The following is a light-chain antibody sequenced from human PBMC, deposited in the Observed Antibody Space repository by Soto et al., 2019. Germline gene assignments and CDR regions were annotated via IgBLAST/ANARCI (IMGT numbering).Light chain of an antibody. CDR3: AAWDDRLNGVV. J-gene: IGLJ2*01. CDR1: SSNIGSNT. V-gene: IGLV1-44*01. Sequence: QAVLTQPPSSSGTPGQRGTISCSGSSSNIGSNTVNWYQQLPGTAPKLLIYSNKQRPSGVPDRCSDSKSGTSASLAISGLQSEDEADYYCAAWDDRLNGVVFGGGTQLTVL. CDR2: SNK.